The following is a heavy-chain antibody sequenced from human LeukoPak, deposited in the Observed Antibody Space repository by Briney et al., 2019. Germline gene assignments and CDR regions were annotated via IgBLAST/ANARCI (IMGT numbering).Heavy chain of an antibody. V-gene: IGHV3-64*01. Sequence: PGGSLRLSCAASGFTFSSYAMHWVRQAPGKGLEYVSAISSNGGSTYYANSVKGRFTISRDNSKNTLYLQMGSLRAEDMAVYYCARVVTTMVRGVRQGWFDPWGQGTLVTVSS. D-gene: IGHD3-10*01. CDR1: GFTFSSYA. J-gene: IGHJ5*02. CDR3: ARVVTTMVRGVRQGWFDP. CDR2: ISSNGGST.